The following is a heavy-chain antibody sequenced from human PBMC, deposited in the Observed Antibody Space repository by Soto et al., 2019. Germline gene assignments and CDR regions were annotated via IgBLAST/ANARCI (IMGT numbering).Heavy chain of an antibody. J-gene: IGHJ4*02. D-gene: IGHD4-4*01. Sequence: ASVKVSCKASGYTFTGYYMHWVRQAPGQGLEWMGWIDPNSGGTNYAQKFQGRVTMTRDTSISTAYMELSRLRSDDTAVYYCAREGDYSKKFDYWGQGTLVTVSS. CDR3: AREGDYSKKFDY. CDR1: GYTFTGYY. V-gene: IGHV1-2*02. CDR2: IDPNSGGT.